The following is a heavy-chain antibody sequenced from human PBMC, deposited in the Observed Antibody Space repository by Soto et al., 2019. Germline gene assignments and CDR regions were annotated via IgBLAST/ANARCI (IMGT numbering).Heavy chain of an antibody. V-gene: IGHV4-30-4*02. D-gene: IGHD3-22*01. J-gene: IGHJ4*02. CDR1: VASINIGDYY. CDR2: IYYSGST. CDR3: ARFPGPNTRVPNYYDSSKIDY. Sequence: SEALSVTCTVSVASINIGDYYWSWIRQPPGKGLPRIGHIYYSGSTYYNPSLKSRAGISVDSSKSQVSLKLTSVTAADTAVYYCARFPGPNTRVPNYYDSSKIDYWGQGTMVTVSS.